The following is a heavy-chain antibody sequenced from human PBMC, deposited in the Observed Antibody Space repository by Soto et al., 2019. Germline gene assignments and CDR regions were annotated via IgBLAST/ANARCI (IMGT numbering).Heavy chain of an antibody. CDR2: ISYSGST. CDR3: SRVHGTRCGYCYVVDF. V-gene: IGHV4-59*01. CDR1: GGSISTYY. J-gene: IGHJ6*01. Sequence: SETLSLTCRISGGSISTYYCNWIRQAPGKGPEWIGFISYSGSTNYNPALTSRVTISVDTSKDQISLRLNSVTAADTAVYYCSRVHGTRCGYCYVVDFWGQGTTVLVSS. D-gene: IGHD6-25*01.